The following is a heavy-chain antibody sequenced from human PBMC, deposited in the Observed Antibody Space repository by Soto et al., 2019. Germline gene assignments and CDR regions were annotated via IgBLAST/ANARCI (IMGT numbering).Heavy chain of an antibody. V-gene: IGHV1-69*13. Sequence: ASVKVSCKASGGTFSSYAISWVRQAPGQGLEWMGGTIPIFGTANYAQKFQGRVTITADESTSTAYMELSSLRSEDTAVYYCARESGYYFAFDYWGQGTLVTVSS. J-gene: IGHJ4*02. CDR1: GGTFSSYA. CDR2: TIPIFGTA. CDR3: ARESGYYFAFDY. D-gene: IGHD3-22*01.